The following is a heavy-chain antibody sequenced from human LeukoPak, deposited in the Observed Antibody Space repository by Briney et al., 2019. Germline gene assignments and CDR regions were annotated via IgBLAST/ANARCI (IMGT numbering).Heavy chain of an antibody. J-gene: IGHJ6*02. CDR1: GYGFTSYW. CDR2: IYPGDSDT. V-gene: IGHV5-51*01. D-gene: IGHD4-17*01. CDR3: ARHGLDYGDYYYGMDV. Sequence: GESLKISCKGSGYGFTSYWIGWVRQMPGKGLEWMGIIYPGDSDTRYSPSFQGQVTISADKSISTAYLQWSSLKASDTAMYYCARHGLDYGDYYYGMDVRGQGTTVTVSS.